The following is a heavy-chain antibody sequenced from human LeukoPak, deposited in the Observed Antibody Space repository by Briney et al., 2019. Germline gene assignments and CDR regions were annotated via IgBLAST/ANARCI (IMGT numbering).Heavy chain of an antibody. CDR3: ARGMMPDWFDF. CDR1: GGSINNYY. V-gene: IGHV4-59*01. J-gene: IGHJ5*01. CDR2: IFEIGNT. D-gene: IGHD2-2*01. Sequence: PSKTLSLTCSVSGGSINNYYWTWIRQPPGKGLEWVGYIFEIGNTNYNPSLKSRVTVSLETSKNQFSLRLNSVTAADTAVYYCARGMMPDWFDFWGQGTLSPSP.